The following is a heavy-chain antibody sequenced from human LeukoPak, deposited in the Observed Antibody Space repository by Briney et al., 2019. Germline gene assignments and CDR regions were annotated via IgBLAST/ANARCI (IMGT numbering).Heavy chain of an antibody. CDR3: ARGTSTAYFQLYFAS. CDR1: EFPVSSNY. V-gene: IGHV3-53*01. Sequence: GGSLRLSCAASEFPVSSNYMTWGRQAPGKGLEWGSGIYSGGSTYYADSVKGGFTISRDDSKNTLYLQMNSLRGEDTAVYYCARGTSTAYFQLYFASWGQGTLVTVSS. J-gene: IGHJ4*02. CDR2: IYSGGST. D-gene: IGHD3-9*01.